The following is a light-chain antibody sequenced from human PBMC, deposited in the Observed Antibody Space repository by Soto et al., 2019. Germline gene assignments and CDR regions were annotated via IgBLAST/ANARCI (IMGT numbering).Light chain of an antibody. V-gene: IGKV2D-29*01. CDR1: QSLVFSDGKTY. J-gene: IGKJ1*01. Sequence: EIVMTQTPLSLSVTPGQPASISCKSSQSLVFSDGKTYFYWYVQKPGQPPQLLIYGVYNRLSGVTDRFTGSGSATDFTLTISRVEAEDVGVYYCMQTGAHPWTFGQGTKVEVK. CDR3: MQTGAHPWT. CDR2: GVY.